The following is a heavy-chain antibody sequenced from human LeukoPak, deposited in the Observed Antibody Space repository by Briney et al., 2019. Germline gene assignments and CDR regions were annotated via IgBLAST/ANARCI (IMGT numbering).Heavy chain of an antibody. CDR3: AGAVIVGATHRNYYFGY. CDR2: IYYSGST. V-gene: IGHV4-59*03. Sequence: SETLSLTCTVSGGSISSYYWSWIRQPPGKGLEWIGYIYYSGSTNYNPSLKSRVTISVNTSKNQFSLKLSSVTAADTAVYYCAGAVIVGATHRNYYFGYWGQGTLVTVSS. D-gene: IGHD1-26*01. J-gene: IGHJ4*02. CDR1: GGSISSYY.